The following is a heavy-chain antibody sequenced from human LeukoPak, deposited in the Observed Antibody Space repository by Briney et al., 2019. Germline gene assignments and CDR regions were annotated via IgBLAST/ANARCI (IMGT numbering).Heavy chain of an antibody. D-gene: IGHD2-2*01. CDR3: ARDTIGYCSSISCGGMDV. CDR2: IYSGGST. J-gene: IGHJ6*02. Sequence: GGSLRLSCAASGFTVSSNYMSWVRQAPGKGLEWVSVIYSGGSTYYADSVKGRFTISRDNSKDTLYLQVNSLRAEDTAVYYCARDTIGYCSSISCGGMDVWGQGTTVTVSS. V-gene: IGHV3-53*01. CDR1: GFTVSSNY.